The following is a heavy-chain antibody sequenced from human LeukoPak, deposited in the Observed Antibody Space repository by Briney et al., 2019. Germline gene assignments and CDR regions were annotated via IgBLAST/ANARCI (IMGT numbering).Heavy chain of an antibody. CDR2: IIPILGIA. CDR1: GGTFSSYG. J-gene: IGHJ4*02. D-gene: IGHD3-10*01. V-gene: IGHV1-69*04. CDR3: ARARMGEDGSGSYYFDY. Sequence: ASVTVSYKASGGTFSSYGISWVRQAPGQGLEWMGRIIPILGIANYAQKFQGRVTITADKSTSTAYMELSSLRSEDTAVYYCARARMGEDGSGSYYFDYWGQGTLVTVSS.